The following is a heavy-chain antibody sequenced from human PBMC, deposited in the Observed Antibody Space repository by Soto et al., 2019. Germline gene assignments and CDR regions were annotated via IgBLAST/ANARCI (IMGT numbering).Heavy chain of an antibody. CDR2: MYYSGST. Sequence: SETLSLTCTVSGGSISSSSYYWGWIRQPPGKGLEWIGSMYYSGSTYYNPSLKSRVTISVDTSKNQFSLKLSSVTAADTAVYYCARHEDSSGWQNPYYYYGMDVWGQGTTVTVSS. V-gene: IGHV4-39*01. CDR3: ARHEDSSGWQNPYYYYGMDV. D-gene: IGHD6-19*01. CDR1: GGSISSSSYY. J-gene: IGHJ6*02.